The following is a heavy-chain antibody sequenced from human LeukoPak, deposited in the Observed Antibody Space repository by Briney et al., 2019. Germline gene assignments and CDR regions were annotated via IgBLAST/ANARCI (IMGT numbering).Heavy chain of an antibody. CDR3: ASTYSGYESWFDP. J-gene: IGHJ5*02. V-gene: IGHV7-4-1*02. CDR1: GYTFTSYA. D-gene: IGHD5-12*01. CDR2: INTNTGNP. Sequence: ASVKVSCKASGYTFTSYAMKWVRQAPGQGLEWMGWINTNTGNPTYAQGFTGRFVFSLDTSVSTAYLQISSLKAEDTAVYYCASTYSGYESWFDPWGQGTLVTVSS.